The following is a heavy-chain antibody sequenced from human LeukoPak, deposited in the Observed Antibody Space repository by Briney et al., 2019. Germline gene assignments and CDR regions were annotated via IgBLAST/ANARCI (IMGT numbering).Heavy chain of an antibody. J-gene: IGHJ4*02. V-gene: IGHV3-33*01. CDR2: IWYDGSNK. Sequence: PGRSLRLSCAASGFTFSSYGMHWVRQAPGKGLEWVAVIWYDGSNKYYADSVKGRFTISRDNSKNTLYLQMNSLRAEDTAVYYCASDTVNTALGIDYWGQGTLVTVSS. D-gene: IGHD5-18*01. CDR3: ASDTVNTALGIDY. CDR1: GFTFSSYG.